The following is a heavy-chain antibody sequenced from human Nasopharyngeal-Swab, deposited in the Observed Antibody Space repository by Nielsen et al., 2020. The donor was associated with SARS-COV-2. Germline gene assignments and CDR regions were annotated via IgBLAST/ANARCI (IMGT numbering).Heavy chain of an antibody. Sequence: SVKVSCKASGGTFSSYAISWVRQAPGQGLEWMGRIIPILGIANYAQKFQGRVTITADKSTSTAYMELSSLRSEDTAVYYCAREQNPHSSSWYYYGMDVWGQGTTVTVSS. D-gene: IGHD6-13*01. V-gene: IGHV1-69*04. CDR1: GGTFSSYA. J-gene: IGHJ6*02. CDR3: AREQNPHSSSWYYYGMDV. CDR2: IIPILGIA.